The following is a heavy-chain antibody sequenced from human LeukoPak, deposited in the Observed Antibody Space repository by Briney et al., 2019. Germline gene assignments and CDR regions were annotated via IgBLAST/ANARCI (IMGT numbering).Heavy chain of an antibody. Sequence: GRSLRLSCAASGFTFSSYAMSWVRQAPGKGLEWVSTISGSGGNTYYADSVKGRFTISRDNSKNTLYLQMISLRVEDTAVYYCAIRSGPPPQNWGQGTLVTVSS. J-gene: IGHJ4*02. CDR3: AIRSGPPPQN. CDR1: GFTFSSYA. D-gene: IGHD4-17*01. V-gene: IGHV3-23*01. CDR2: ISGSGGNT.